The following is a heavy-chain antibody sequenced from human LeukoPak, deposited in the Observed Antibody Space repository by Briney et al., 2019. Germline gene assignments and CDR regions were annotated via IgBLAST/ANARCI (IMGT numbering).Heavy chain of an antibody. V-gene: IGHV3-7*04. Sequence: GGSLRLSCAASGFTFSSYWMSWVRQAPGKGLEWVASIKQDGSEKYYVDSVKGRFTISRDNAKSSLYLQMNSLRAEDTAVYFCARVYSGSTWFRYFDYWGQGTLVTVSS. CDR2: IKQDGSEK. J-gene: IGHJ4*02. CDR1: GFTFSSYW. CDR3: ARVYSGSTWFRYFDY. D-gene: IGHD6-13*01.